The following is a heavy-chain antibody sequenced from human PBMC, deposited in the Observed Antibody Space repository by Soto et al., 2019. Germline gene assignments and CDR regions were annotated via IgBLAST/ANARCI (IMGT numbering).Heavy chain of an antibody. D-gene: IGHD6-13*01. Sequence: GASVKVSCKAPGYTFTSYGISWVRQAPGQGLEWMGWISAYNGNTNYAQKLQGRVTMTTDTSTSTAYMELRSLRSDDTAVYYCARDKIPRIAAAGITGYWGQGTLVTVS. J-gene: IGHJ4*02. V-gene: IGHV1-18*01. CDR2: ISAYNGNT. CDR3: ARDKIPRIAAAGITGY. CDR1: GYTFTSYG.